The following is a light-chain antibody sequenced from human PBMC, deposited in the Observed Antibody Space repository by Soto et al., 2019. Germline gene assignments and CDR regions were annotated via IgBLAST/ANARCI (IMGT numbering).Light chain of an antibody. CDR2: KAS. Sequence: DIQMTQSPSTLSASVGDRVTITCRASQSISSWLAWFQQKPGKAPKLLIYKASSLESGGPSRFSGSGSGTEFTLTISSLQPDDFATYYCQQYNSYSRFGPGTKVDIK. V-gene: IGKV1-5*03. CDR3: QQYNSYSR. J-gene: IGKJ3*01. CDR1: QSISSW.